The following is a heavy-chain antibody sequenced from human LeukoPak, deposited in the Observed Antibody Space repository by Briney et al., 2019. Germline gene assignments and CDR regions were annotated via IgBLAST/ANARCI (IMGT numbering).Heavy chain of an antibody. Sequence: GESLKISCKTSGYSFTSYWITWVRQMPGKGLEWMGIIYPDDSHTTYSPSFQGQVTISADKSINTAYLQWSSLKASDTAMYYSARRDYGGKHFDYWGQGTLVTVSS. CDR2: IYPDDSHT. CDR3: ARRDYGGKHFDY. D-gene: IGHD4-23*01. J-gene: IGHJ4*02. V-gene: IGHV5-51*01. CDR1: GYSFTSYW.